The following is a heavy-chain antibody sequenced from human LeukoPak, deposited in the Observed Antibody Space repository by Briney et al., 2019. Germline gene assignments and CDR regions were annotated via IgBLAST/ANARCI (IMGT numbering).Heavy chain of an antibody. V-gene: IGHV3-21*01. D-gene: IGHD6-13*01. Sequence: GGSLRLSCAASGFTFRSDSMNWVRQAPGKGLEWVSSISSSSSYIYYADSVKGRFTISRDNAKNSLYLQMNSLRAEDTAVYYCARDSAAGTIDYWGQGTLVTVSS. CDR3: ARDSAAGTIDY. CDR2: ISSSSSYI. J-gene: IGHJ4*02. CDR1: GFTFRSDS.